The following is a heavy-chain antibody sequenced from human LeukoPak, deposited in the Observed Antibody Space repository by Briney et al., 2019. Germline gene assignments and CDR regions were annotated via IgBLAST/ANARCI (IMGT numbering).Heavy chain of an antibody. V-gene: IGHV4-59*11. CDR3: ARAAITHFDY. Sequence: PSETLSLTCTVSGGSISSHHWSWIRQPPGKGLEWIGYIYYSGSTNYNPSLKSRVTISVDTSKNQFSLKLSSVTAADTAVYYCARAAITHFDYWGQGTLVTVSS. D-gene: IGHD5-18*01. CDR2: IYYSGST. CDR1: GGSISSHH. J-gene: IGHJ4*02.